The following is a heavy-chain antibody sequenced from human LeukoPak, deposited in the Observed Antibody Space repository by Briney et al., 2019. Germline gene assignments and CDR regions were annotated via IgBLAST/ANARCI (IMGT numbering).Heavy chain of an antibody. J-gene: IGHJ4*02. CDR3: AKYRLSGRRDYDY. Sequence: PGGSLRLSCAASGFTFSTYAMTWVRQASGKGLEWVSTIGTTAGDTYYADSVKGRFTVSRDNSKNTLYLQMSSLRAEDTAVYYCAKYRLSGRRDYDYWGQGILVTVSS. CDR1: GFTFSTYA. D-gene: IGHD3-16*02. V-gene: IGHV3-23*01. CDR2: IGTTAGDT.